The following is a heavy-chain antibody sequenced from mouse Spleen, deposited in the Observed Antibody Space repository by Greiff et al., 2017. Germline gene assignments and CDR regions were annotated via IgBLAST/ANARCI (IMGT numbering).Heavy chain of an antibody. CDR1: GYTFTSYW. V-gene: IGHV1-7*01. J-gene: IGHJ3*01. Sequence: QVQLQQSGAELAKPGASVKLSCKASGYTFTSYWMHWVKQRPGQGLEWIGYINPSTGYTEYNQKFKDKATLTADKSSSTAYMQLSSLTSEDSAIYYCARDYRYDEGSFAYWGQGTLVTVSA. D-gene: IGHD2-14*01. CDR2: INPSTGYT. CDR3: ARDYRYDEGSFAY.